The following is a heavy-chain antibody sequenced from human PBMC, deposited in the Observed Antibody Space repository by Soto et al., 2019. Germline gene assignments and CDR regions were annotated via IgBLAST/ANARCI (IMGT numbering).Heavy chain of an antibody. CDR2: IYYSGST. J-gene: IGHJ5*02. CDR3: ARDQTYYDFWSGVTRNWFDP. V-gene: IGHV4-30-4*01. Sequence: KGLEWIGYIYYSGSTYYNPSLKGRVTISVDTSKNQFSLKLSSVTAADTAVYYCARDQTYYDFWSGVTRNWFDPWGQGTLVTVSS. D-gene: IGHD3-3*01.